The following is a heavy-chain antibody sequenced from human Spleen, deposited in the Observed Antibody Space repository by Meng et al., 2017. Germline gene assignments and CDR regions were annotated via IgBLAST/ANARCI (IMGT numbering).Heavy chain of an antibody. Sequence: SLKISCAASGFTFDDYAMHWVRQAPGKGLEWVSGISWNSGSIGYADSVKGRFTISRDNAKNSLYLQMNSLRAEDTAVYYCAKGGDGYNTDAFDIWGQGTMVTVSS. CDR2: ISWNSGSI. J-gene: IGHJ3*02. V-gene: IGHV3-9*01. D-gene: IGHD5-24*01. CDR1: GFTFDDYA. CDR3: AKGGDGYNTDAFDI.